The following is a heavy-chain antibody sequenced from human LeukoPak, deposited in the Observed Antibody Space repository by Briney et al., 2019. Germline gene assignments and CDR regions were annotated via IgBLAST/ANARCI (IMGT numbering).Heavy chain of an antibody. D-gene: IGHD3-3*01. CDR3: ARDAPPYRVVIMNYYMDV. J-gene: IGHJ6*03. V-gene: IGHV3-48*01. CDR1: GFIFSTYS. CDR2: ISSSSTTI. Sequence: PGGSLRLSCAASGFIFSTYSMNWVRQAPGRGLEWVSYISSSSTTIYYADSVKGRFTISRDNAKNSLYLQMNSLRAEDTAVYFCARDAPPYRVVIMNYYMDVWGKGTTVTVSS.